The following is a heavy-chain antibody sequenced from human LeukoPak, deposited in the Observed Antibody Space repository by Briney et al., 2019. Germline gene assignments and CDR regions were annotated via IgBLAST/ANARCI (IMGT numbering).Heavy chain of an antibody. V-gene: IGHV3-30*02. Sequence: GGSLRLSCVASGFTFSSYGMHWVRQAPGKGLEWVAFIRYDGSNKYYADSVKGRFTISRDNSKNTLYLQMNSLRAEDTAVYYCAKDKTAIDYFDYWGQGTLVTVSS. D-gene: IGHD2-2*02. CDR2: IRYDGSNK. J-gene: IGHJ4*02. CDR1: GFTFSSYG. CDR3: AKDKTAIDYFDY.